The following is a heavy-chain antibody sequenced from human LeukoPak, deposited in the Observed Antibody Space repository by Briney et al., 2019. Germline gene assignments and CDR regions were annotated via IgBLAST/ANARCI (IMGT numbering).Heavy chain of an antibody. J-gene: IGHJ4*02. V-gene: IGHV3-48*03. CDR1: GFTFSSSE. D-gene: IGHD1-26*01. Sequence: GGSLRLSCAASGFTFSSSEMNWVRQAPGKGLEWVSYTSSSGTTIYYADSVKGRFTISRDNAKNSLFLQMNSLRVEDTAVYYCAKEDRNSHSPTLDYWGQGTLVTVSS. CDR3: AKEDRNSHSPTLDY. CDR2: TSSSGTTI.